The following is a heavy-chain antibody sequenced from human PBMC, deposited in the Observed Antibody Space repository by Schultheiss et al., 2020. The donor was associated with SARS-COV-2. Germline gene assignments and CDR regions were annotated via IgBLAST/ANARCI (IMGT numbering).Heavy chain of an antibody. V-gene: IGHV4-31*11. J-gene: IGHJ4*02. D-gene: IGHD4-11*01. Sequence: SETLSLTCAVSGGSISSSNWWSWIRQHPGKGLEWIGYIYYSGSTYYNPSLKSRVTISVDTSKNQFSLKLSSVTAADTAVYYCARVAITTVTTSLFDYWGQGTLVTVSS. CDR1: GGSISSSNW. CDR3: ARVAITTVTTSLFDY. CDR2: IYYSGST.